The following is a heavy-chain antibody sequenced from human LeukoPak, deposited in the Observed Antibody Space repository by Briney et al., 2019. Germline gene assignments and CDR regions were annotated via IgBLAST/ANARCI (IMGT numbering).Heavy chain of an antibody. CDR3: ARGRDGFFSLDY. D-gene: IGHD5-24*01. CDR2: IYYSGST. Sequence: SETLSLTCTVSADSISDYYRGWIRQPPGKGLEWIGYIYYSGSTNYNPSLKSRVTISVDTSKNQFSLKLSSVTAADTAVYYCARGRDGFFSLDYWGQGTLVTVSS. V-gene: IGHV4-59*01. CDR1: ADSISDYY. J-gene: IGHJ4*02.